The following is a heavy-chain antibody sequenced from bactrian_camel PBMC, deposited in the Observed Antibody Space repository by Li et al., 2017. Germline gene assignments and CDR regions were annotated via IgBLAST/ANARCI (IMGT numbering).Heavy chain of an antibody. D-gene: IGHD3*01. CDR3: ATDHYWDDFDY. CDR2: INSAGDTT. J-gene: IGHJ6*01. CDR1: GFTFSSYD. V-gene: IGHV3S40*01. Sequence: QLVESGGGLVQPGGSLRLSCVASGFTFSSYDMSWVRQVPGKGLEWVSAINSAGDTTYYADSVKGRFTISRDNAKNTLYLQLHNLKTEDTAVYFCATDHYWDDFDYWGQGTQVTVS.